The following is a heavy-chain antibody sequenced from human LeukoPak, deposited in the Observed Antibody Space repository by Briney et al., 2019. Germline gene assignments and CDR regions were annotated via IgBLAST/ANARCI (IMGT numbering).Heavy chain of an antibody. CDR3: AREPNVWGYGSGSPLGAFDI. V-gene: IGHV3-30*19. J-gene: IGHJ3*02. Sequence: GGSLRLSCAASGFTFSSYGMHWVRQAPGKGLEWVAVISYDGSNKYYADSVKGRFTISRDNSKNTLYLQMSSLRAEDTAVYYCAREPNVWGYGSGSPLGAFDIWGQGTMVTVSS. CDR1: GFTFSSYG. D-gene: IGHD3-10*01. CDR2: ISYDGSNK.